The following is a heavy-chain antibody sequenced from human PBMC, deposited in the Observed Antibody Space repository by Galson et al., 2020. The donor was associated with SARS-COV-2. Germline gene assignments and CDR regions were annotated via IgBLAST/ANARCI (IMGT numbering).Heavy chain of an antibody. CDR3: AKDFDSSGYYSAWDYFDY. CDR1: GFTFSSYA. D-gene: IGHD3-22*01. Sequence: GGSLRLSCAASGFTFSSYAMSWVRQAPGKGLEWVSAISGSGGSTYYADSVKGRFTISRDNSKNTLYLQMNSLRAEDTAVYYCAKDFDSSGYYSAWDYFDYWGQGTLVTVSS. V-gene: IGHV3-23*01. J-gene: IGHJ4*02. CDR2: ISGSGGST.